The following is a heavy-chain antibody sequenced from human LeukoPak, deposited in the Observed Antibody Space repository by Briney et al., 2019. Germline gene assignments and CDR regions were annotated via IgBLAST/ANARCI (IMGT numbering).Heavy chain of an antibody. J-gene: IGHJ4*02. V-gene: IGHV5-51*01. D-gene: IGHD3-16*01. CDR3: ARGMYYFDY. CDR2: IYPGDSDT. Sequence: KPGESLKIPGQRSGYSFTSYWIGGVRQMPGKGLEWMGIIYPGDSDTRYSPSFQGQVTISADKSISTAYLQWSSLKASDTAMYYCARGMYYFDYWGQGTLVTVSS. CDR1: GYSFTSYW.